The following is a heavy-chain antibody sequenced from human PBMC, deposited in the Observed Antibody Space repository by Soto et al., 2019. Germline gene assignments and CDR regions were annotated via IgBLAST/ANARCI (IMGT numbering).Heavy chain of an antibody. V-gene: IGHV3-30*18. CDR3: AKDRGSRRLWMIVPFVG. CDR2: ISYDGTKT. D-gene: IGHD3-22*01. Sequence: QVQLVESGGGVVQPGRSLRVSCAASGFTFSIYAMHWVRQAPGTGLEWVAVISYDGTKTYYADSVKGRFTICRDNSKNTVFLQMNSMRDEDSAVYYCAKDRGSRRLWMIVPFVGRGQGTLVTVSP. J-gene: IGHJ4*02. CDR1: GFTFSIYA.